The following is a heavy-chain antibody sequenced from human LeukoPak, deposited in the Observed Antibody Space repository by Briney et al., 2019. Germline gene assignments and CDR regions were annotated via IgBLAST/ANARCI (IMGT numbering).Heavy chain of an antibody. Sequence: TSETLSLTCAVYGGSFSGYYWSWIRQPPGKGLEWIGEINHSGSTNYNPSLKSRVTISVDTSKNQFSLKLSSVTAADTAVYYCARCGYPVWGSHRLLYYFDYWGQGTLVTVSS. CDR2: INHSGST. D-gene: IGHD3-16*02. CDR1: GGSFSGYY. CDR3: ARCGYPVWGSHRLLYYFDY. V-gene: IGHV4-34*01. J-gene: IGHJ4*02.